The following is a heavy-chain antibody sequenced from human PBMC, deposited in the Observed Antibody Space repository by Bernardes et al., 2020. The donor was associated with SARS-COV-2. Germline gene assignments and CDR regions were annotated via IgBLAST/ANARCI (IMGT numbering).Heavy chain of an antibody. CDR2: INDDGRTT. CDR1: GFTFRDYW. D-gene: IGHD2-2*01. J-gene: IGHJ3*02. Sequence: GGSLRLSCAASGFTFRDYWMHWVRQAPGKGLVWVSRINDDGRTTTYADSVKDRFTISRDNAKNTLHLQMNGLRVDDTAVYYCARAYCSSTTCYGIIDIWGQGTMVAVSS. V-gene: IGHV3-74*01. CDR3: ARAYCSSTTCYGIIDI.